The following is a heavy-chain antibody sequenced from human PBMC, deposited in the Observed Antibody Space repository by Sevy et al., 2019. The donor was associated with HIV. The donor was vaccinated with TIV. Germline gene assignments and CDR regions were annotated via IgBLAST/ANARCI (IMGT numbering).Heavy chain of an antibody. CDR2: INTNTGNP. CDR1: GYTFITYA. V-gene: IGHV7-4-1*02. J-gene: IGHJ5*02. D-gene: IGHD3-10*01. CDR3: ARDITMVRGVPRWFDP. Sequence: ASMKVSCKASGYTFITYAMNWVRQAPGQGLEWMGWINTNTGNPTYAQGFTGRFVFSLDTSVSTAYLQISSLKAEDTAVYYCARDITMVRGVPRWFDPWGQGTLVTVS.